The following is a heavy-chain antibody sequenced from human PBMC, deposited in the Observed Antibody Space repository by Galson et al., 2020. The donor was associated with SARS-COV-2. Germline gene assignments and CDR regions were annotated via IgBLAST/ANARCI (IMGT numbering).Heavy chain of an antibody. CDR3: ARAQGGTMVTYYYCGMDV. CDR1: GYTSTTYA. J-gene: IGHJ6*02. V-gene: IGHV7-4-1*02. D-gene: IGHD3-10*01. CDR2: INTTTGTQ. Sequence: SVRVSCKPSGYTSTTYAMNGLRQAPGQGLEGMGWINTTTGTQTYAQGFTGRFVFSLDTSVSTAYLQISSLKAEDTAVYYCARAQGGTMVTYYYCGMDVWGQGTTVTVSS.